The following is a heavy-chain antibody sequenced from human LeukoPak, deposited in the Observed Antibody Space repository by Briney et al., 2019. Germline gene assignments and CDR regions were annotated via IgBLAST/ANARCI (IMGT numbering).Heavy chain of an antibody. CDR1: GFDFSSNW. V-gene: IGHV3-74*01. CDR3: ARDHQAAAGLPYY. CDR2: IKGDGIST. J-gene: IGHJ4*02. Sequence: PGGSLRLSCAASGFDFSSNWMHWVRHAPGQGLVWVSRIKGDGISTNYAGSVKGRFTISRDNAKNSLYLQMNSLRAEDTAVYYCARDHQAAAGLPYYWGQGTLVTVSS. D-gene: IGHD6-13*01.